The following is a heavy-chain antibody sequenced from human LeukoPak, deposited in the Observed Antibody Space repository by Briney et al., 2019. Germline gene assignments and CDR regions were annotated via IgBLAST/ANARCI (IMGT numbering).Heavy chain of an antibody. D-gene: IGHD2-2*01. J-gene: IGHJ4*02. Sequence: ASVKVSCQASRYTFTGYYMHWVRQAPGQGREWMGWINPNSGGTNYAQKFQGRVTMTRDTSISTAYMELSRLRSDDTAVYYRARGRARSSTSCPHWGQGTLVTVSS. CDR2: INPNSGGT. V-gene: IGHV1-2*02. CDR3: ARGRARSSTSCPH. CDR1: RYTFTGYY.